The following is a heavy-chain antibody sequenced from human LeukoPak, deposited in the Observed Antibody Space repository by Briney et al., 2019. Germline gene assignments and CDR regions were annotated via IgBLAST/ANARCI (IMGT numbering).Heavy chain of an antibody. Sequence: PPQTLSLTCTVSGGSISSGSYYWSWIRQPAGKGLEWIGRIYTSGSTNYNPSLKSRVTISVDTSKNQFSLKLSSVTAADTAVYYCARSSSSWYGWFDPWGQGTLVTVSS. V-gene: IGHV4-61*02. CDR3: ARSSSSWYGWFDP. CDR2: IYTSGST. J-gene: IGHJ5*02. CDR1: GGSISSGSYY. D-gene: IGHD6-13*01.